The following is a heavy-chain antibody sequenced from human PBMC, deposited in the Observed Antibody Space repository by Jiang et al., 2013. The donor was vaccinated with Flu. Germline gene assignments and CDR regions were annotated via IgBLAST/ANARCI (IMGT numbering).Heavy chain of an antibody. V-gene: IGHV3-30*01. D-gene: IGHD3-16*02. Sequence: QLLESGGGLVQPGGSLRLSCAASGFTFSSYAMHWVRQAPGKGLEWVAVISYDGSNKYYADSVKGRFTISRDNSKNTLYLQMNSLRAEDTAVYYCARPRPYYDYVWGSYRYGNAFDIWGQGTMVTVSS. CDR3: ARPRPYYDYVWGSYRYGNAFDI. J-gene: IGHJ3*02. CDR2: ISYDGSNK. CDR1: GFTFSSYA.